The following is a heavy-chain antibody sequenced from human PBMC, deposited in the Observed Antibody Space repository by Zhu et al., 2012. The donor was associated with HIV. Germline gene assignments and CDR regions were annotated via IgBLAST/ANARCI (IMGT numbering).Heavy chain of an antibody. CDR3: AKTTDDNFHASFDI. D-gene: IGHD5-24*01. CDR1: GYSINTATY. CDR2: IYRTGDT. Sequence: QVQLQGSGPGLVKPSETLSHTCDVSGYSINTATYWGWIRQPPGKGLEWIANIYRTGDTYHNPSLKSRSTISLDMSRNLFSLTLKSVTAADTAMYYCAKTTDDNFHASFDIWDQGTLITVSS. J-gene: IGHJ3*02. V-gene: IGHV4-38-2*01.